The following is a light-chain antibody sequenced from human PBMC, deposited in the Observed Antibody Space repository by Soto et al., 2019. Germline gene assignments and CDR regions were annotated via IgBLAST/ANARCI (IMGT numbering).Light chain of an antibody. V-gene: IGKV3-20*01. CDR3: QHYGNSPT. CDR2: GAS. Sequence: PGDGATLSCRASQCVSRGYLAWYQQKPGQAPRLLIYGASRRATGIPDRFSGSGSGTDFTLSISRLEPEDFAVYWCQHYGNSPTFGQGTKVQIK. CDR1: QCVSRGY. J-gene: IGKJ1*01.